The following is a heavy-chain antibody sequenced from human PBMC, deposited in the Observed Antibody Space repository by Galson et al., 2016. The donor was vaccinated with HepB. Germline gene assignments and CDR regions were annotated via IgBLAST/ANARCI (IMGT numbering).Heavy chain of an antibody. CDR2: IWYDGTNK. V-gene: IGHV3-33*01. J-gene: IGHJ3*02. CDR3: ATSYCGGDCYAYDAFDI. Sequence: SLRLSCAASGFTFSSYGMHWVRQAPGKGLEWVALIWYDGTNKYYADSVKGRFTISRDNSKNTLYLQMNSLRAEDTAVYYCATSYCGGDCYAYDAFDIWGQGTMVTVSS. CDR1: GFTFSSYG. D-gene: IGHD2-21*02.